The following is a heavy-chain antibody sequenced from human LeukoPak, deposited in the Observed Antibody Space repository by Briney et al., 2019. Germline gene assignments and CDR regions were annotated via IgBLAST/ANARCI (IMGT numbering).Heavy chain of an antibody. CDR3: ARDVLRFLEWLSPTLYYFDY. D-gene: IGHD3-3*01. V-gene: IGHV4-34*01. J-gene: IGHJ4*02. Sequence: PSETLSLTCAVYGGSFSVYYWSWIRQPPGKGLEWIGEINHSGSTNYNPSLKSRVTISVDTSKNQFSLKLSSVTAADTAVYYCARDVLRFLEWLSPTLYYFDYWGQGTLVTVSS. CDR1: GGSFSVYY. CDR2: INHSGST.